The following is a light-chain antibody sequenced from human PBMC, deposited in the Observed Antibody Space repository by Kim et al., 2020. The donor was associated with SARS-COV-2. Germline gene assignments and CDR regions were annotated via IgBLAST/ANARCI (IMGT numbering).Light chain of an antibody. CDR3: QHYGSSPPDT. CDR1: QTVSNSV. V-gene: IGKV3-20*01. J-gene: IGKJ2*01. CDR2: GTS. Sequence: SQGERATRSCRASQTVSNSVLAWYQQKPGQPPRLLIYGTSKRPTGIPDRFSGSGSGTDFTLTISRLEPEDLGMYYCQHYGSSPPDTFGQGTKLEIK.